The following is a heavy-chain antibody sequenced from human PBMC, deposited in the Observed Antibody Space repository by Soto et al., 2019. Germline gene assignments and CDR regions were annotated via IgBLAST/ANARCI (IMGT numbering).Heavy chain of an antibody. CDR2: IYYSGST. Sequence: SETLSLTCTVSGGSISSGGYYWSWIRQHPGKGLEWIGYIYYSGSTYYNPSLKSRVTISVDTSKNQFSLKLSSVTAADTAVYYCARRTYYYDSSGYYDAYWGQGSLVTVSS. CDR3: ARRTYYYDSSGYYDAY. V-gene: IGHV4-31*03. D-gene: IGHD3-22*01. J-gene: IGHJ4*02. CDR1: GGSISSGGYY.